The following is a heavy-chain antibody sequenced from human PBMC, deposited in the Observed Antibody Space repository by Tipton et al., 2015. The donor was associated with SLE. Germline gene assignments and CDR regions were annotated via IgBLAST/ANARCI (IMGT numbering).Heavy chain of an antibody. Sequence: SLRLSCAASGFSFSIYAMNWVRQAPGKGLEWVSVTYSGGTTYYADSVKGRFTISRDNSKKTLYLQMHSLSAEDTAIYYYAKDTGRGFFDLWGRGALVTVSS. J-gene: IGHJ2*01. CDR3: AKDTGRGFFDL. CDR2: TYSGGTT. CDR1: GFSFSIYA. D-gene: IGHD4-17*01. V-gene: IGHV3-23*03.